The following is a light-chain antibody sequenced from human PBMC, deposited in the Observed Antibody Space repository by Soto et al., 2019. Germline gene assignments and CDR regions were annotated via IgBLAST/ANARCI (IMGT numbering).Light chain of an antibody. J-gene: IGKJ2*03. CDR1: QSISDN. CDR2: APS. Sequence: EMTQSPSSLSASVGDRVTITCRASQSISDNVNWYQFQPGKAPQLLIYAPSSLQSGVPSRFSGGGSGTDFALIISILQREGSATYWSQQIYAPPYSFGLGTKVDIK. CDR3: QQIYAPPYS. V-gene: IGKV1-39*01.